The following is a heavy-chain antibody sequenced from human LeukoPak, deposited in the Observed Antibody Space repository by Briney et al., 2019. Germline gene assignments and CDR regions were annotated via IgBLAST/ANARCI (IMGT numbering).Heavy chain of an antibody. CDR2: ISSSSSTI. Sequence: GGSLRLSCAASGFTFSSYSMNWVRQAPGKGLEWVSYISSSSSTIYYADSVKGRFTISRDNAKNSLYLQMNSLRAEDTAVYYCARGALYYYGSGSYYNPYGMDVWGQGTTVTVSS. D-gene: IGHD3-10*01. J-gene: IGHJ6*02. CDR1: GFTFSSYS. V-gene: IGHV3-48*04. CDR3: ARGALYYYGSGSYYNPYGMDV.